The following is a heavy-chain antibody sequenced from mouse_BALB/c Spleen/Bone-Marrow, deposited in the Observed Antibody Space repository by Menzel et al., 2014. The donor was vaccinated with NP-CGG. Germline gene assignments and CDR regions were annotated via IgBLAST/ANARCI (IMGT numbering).Heavy chain of an antibody. CDR2: ISSGGGNT. V-gene: IGHV5-9*03. Sequence: EVQVVESGGGLVKPGGSLKLSCAASGFTFSSYTMSGVRQTPEKRLEWVATISSGGGNTYYPDSMKGRFTISRDNAKNNLYLQMSSLRSEDTALYYCARAYYRYPFDYWGQGTTLTVSS. CDR3: ARAYYRYPFDY. D-gene: IGHD2-14*01. CDR1: GFTFSSYT. J-gene: IGHJ2*01.